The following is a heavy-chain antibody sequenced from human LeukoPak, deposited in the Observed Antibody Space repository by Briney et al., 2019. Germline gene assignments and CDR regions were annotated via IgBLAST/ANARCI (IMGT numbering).Heavy chain of an antibody. V-gene: IGHV3-23*01. CDR2: ISGSGGSK. J-gene: IGHJ4*02. CDR1: GFTVSSYA. D-gene: IGHD1-7*01. CDR3: ARLELLTYYFDY. Sequence: GGSLRLSCAASGFTVSSYAMSWVRQAPGKGLEWISAISGSGGSKYYADSVKGRFTISRDNSKNTLYLQMNSLRAEDTAVYYCARLELLTYYFDYWGRGTLVTVSS.